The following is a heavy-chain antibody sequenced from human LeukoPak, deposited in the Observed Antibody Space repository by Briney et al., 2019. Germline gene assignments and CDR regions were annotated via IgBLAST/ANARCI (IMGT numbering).Heavy chain of an antibody. D-gene: IGHD2-15*01. J-gene: IGHJ4*02. CDR1: GYTFTSYD. Sequence: ASVKVSCKASGYTFTSYDINWVRQATGQGLEWMGWMNPNSGNTGYAQKFQGRVTMTRNTSISTAYMELSSLRSEDTAVYYCARGQVVVVAATAKKDYYFDYWGQGTLVTVSS. CDR2: MNPNSGNT. V-gene: IGHV1-8*01. CDR3: ARGQVVVVAATAKKDYYFDY.